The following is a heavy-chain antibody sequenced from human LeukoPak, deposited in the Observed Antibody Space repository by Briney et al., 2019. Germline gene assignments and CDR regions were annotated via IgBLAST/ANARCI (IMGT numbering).Heavy chain of an antibody. V-gene: IGHV4-39*07. CDR2: IYYSGST. D-gene: IGHD3-10*01. CDR3: ARGSYGSGSYLDDY. Sequence: SETLSLTCTVSGGSISSSSYYWGWIRQPPGKGLEWIGSIYYSGSTYYNPSLKSRVTISVDTSKNQFSLKLSSVTAADTAVYYCARGSYGSGSYLDDYWGQGTLVTVSS. J-gene: IGHJ4*02. CDR1: GGSISSSSYY.